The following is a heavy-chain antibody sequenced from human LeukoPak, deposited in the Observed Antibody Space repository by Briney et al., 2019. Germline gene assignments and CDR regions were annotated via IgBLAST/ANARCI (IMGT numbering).Heavy chain of an antibody. CDR2: ISYDGSNK. CDR3: ARVREGIAVAATDY. CDR1: GFTFSSYA. V-gene: IGHV3-30-3*01. D-gene: IGHD6-19*01. Sequence: PGGSLRLSCAASGFTFSSYAMHCVRQAPGKWREWVAVISYDGSNKYYANSVKGRFTISRDNSKNTLYLQMNSLRAEDTAVYYCARVREGIAVAATDYWGQGTLVTVSS. J-gene: IGHJ4*02.